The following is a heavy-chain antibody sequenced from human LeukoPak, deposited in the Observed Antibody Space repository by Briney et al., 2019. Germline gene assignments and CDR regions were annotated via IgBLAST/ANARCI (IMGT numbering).Heavy chain of an antibody. D-gene: IGHD2-21*01. V-gene: IGHV3-23*01. Sequence: PGGSLRLSCAASGFTFSSYAMNWVRQAPGKGLEGVSLIGGSGGITYYADSVKGRFTISRDNSKNTLYLQMNSLRAGDTAVYYCAKIRYGGDSGLDYWGQGTLVTVSS. CDR3: AKIRYGGDSGLDY. J-gene: IGHJ4*02. CDR1: GFTFSSYA. CDR2: IGGSGGIT.